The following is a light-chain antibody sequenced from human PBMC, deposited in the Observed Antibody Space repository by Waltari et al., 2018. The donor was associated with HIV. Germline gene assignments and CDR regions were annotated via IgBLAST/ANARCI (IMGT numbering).Light chain of an antibody. CDR1: QPVSSSH. CDR2: GAS. V-gene: IGKV3-20*01. Sequence: DTALTQSPGTLSSSPGEAAILSCRTSQPVSSSHLGWYQQKPGQAPRLLVYGASTRAAGIPDRFSGSGSGADFTLSISRLEPEDFAVYYCHQYGSSPETFGQGTKV. CDR3: HQYGSSPET. J-gene: IGKJ1*01.